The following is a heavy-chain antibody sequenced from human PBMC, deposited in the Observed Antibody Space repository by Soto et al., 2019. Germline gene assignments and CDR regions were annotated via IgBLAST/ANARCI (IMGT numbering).Heavy chain of an antibody. D-gene: IGHD1-7*01. CDR2: ISFDGSHK. Sequence: QVQLVESGGGVVQPGRSLRLSCAASGFTFSTSALHWVRQAPGKGLEWVALISFDGSHKYYADSVKGRFTISRDNSNNTLYLQMDSLRAEDTAVYYCARASPEGTYFDYWGQGTQVTVSS. V-gene: IGHV3-30-3*01. CDR3: ARASPEGTYFDY. J-gene: IGHJ4*02. CDR1: GFTFSTSA.